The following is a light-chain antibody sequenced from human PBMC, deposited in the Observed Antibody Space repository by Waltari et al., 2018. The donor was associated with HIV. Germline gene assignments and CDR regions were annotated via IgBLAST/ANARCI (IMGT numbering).Light chain of an antibody. Sequence: QSALTQPRSVSGSPGQSVTISCTGTSSDVGGYKYVPWYQQHPGKAPKLLMYNNNQRPSGVPDRFSGSKSGTSASLAISGLQSEDEANYYCAAWDDSLNGVVFGGGTKLTVL. CDR2: NNN. CDR3: AAWDDSLNGVV. J-gene: IGLJ2*01. CDR1: SSDVGGYKY. V-gene: IGLV2-11*01.